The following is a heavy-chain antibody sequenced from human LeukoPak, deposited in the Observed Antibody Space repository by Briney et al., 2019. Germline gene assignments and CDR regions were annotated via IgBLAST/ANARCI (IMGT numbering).Heavy chain of an antibody. Sequence: GGSLRLSCAASGFTFSSYGMQWVRQAPGKGLEWVAVIWYDGSNKYYADSVKGRFTISRDNSKNTLYLQMNSLRAEDTAVYYCARDGKTTNYYYYGMDVWGQGTTVTVSS. CDR3: ARDGKTTNYYYYGMDV. D-gene: IGHD1-1*01. CDR1: GFTFSSYG. V-gene: IGHV3-33*01. J-gene: IGHJ6*02. CDR2: IWYDGSNK.